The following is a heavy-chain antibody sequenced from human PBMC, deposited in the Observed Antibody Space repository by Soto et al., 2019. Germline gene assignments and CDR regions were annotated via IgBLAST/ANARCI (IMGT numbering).Heavy chain of an antibody. Sequence: QVQLVESGGGVVQPGRSLRLSCAASGFTFNNYAMHWDRQAPGKGLEWVAVISYEGSNKYYADSVKGRFTISRDNSKNTLYLRMNSLRAEDTAVYYCARDGVDIVGTIQRDYWGQGTLVTVSS. D-gene: IGHD5-12*01. CDR3: ARDGVDIVGTIQRDY. CDR2: ISYEGSNK. J-gene: IGHJ4*02. V-gene: IGHV3-30*01. CDR1: GFTFNNYA.